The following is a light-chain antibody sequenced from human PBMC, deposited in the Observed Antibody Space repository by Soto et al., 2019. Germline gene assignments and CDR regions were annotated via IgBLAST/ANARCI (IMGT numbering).Light chain of an antibody. Sequence: QSVLTQPASASGSTGQSITISCSGTSSDVGGYNYVSWYQQHPGKAPKLMIYDVSNRPSGVSNRFSGSKSGNTASLSISGLQAEDEADYYCSSYTSSSTVVFGGGTKLTVL. V-gene: IGLV2-14*01. CDR1: SSDVGGYNY. CDR3: SSYTSSSTVV. J-gene: IGLJ2*01. CDR2: DVS.